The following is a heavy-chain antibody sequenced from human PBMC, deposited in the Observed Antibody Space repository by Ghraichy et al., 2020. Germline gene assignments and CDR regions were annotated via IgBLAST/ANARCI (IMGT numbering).Heavy chain of an antibody. CDR3: ARFPTGRGNYYDSSGYSTSDAFDI. V-gene: IGHV3-21*01. D-gene: IGHD3-22*01. J-gene: IGHJ3*02. CDR2: ISSSSSYI. CDR1: GFTFSSYS. Sequence: GGSLRLSCAASGFTFSSYSMNWVRQAPGKGLEWVSSISSSSSYIYYADSVKGRFTISRDNAKNSLYLQMNSLRAEDTAVYYCARFPTGRGNYYDSSGYSTSDAFDIWGQGTMVTVSS.